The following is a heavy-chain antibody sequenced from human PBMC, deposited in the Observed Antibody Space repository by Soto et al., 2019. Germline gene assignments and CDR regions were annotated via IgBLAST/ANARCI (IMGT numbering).Heavy chain of an antibody. J-gene: IGHJ4*02. CDR3: ARAGYCSGGTCFHGNCDY. CDR1: GYTFTTYY. V-gene: IGHV1-46*01. CDR2: INPNGGST. Sequence: QVQLVQSGAEVKRPGASVKVSCKASGYTFTTYYMHWVRQAPGQELEWLGIINPNGGSTTHAQKFQGRVTMTRDTSTSTVYLELSSLRSEDTAVYYCARAGYCSGGTCFHGNCDYWGQGTLVTVSA. D-gene: IGHD2-15*01.